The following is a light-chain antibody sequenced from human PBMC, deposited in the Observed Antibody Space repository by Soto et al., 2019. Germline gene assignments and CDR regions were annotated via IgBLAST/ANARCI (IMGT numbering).Light chain of an antibody. Sequence: QSVLTQSASVSGSPGQSITISCTGTSSDVGSYNLVSWYQQHPGKAPKLMIYEVSKRPSGVSNRFSGSKSGNTASLTISGLQAEDEADYYCCSYAGSSPFVFGTGTKATVL. J-gene: IGLJ1*01. CDR1: SSDVGSYNL. V-gene: IGLV2-23*02. CDR3: CSYAGSSPFV. CDR2: EVS.